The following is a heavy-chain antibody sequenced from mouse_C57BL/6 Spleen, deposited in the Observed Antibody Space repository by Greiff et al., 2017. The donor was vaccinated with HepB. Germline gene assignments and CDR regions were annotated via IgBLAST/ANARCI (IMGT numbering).Heavy chain of an antibody. J-gene: IGHJ3*01. V-gene: IGHV1-55*01. CDR3: ARRGPYDYDEAWFAY. CDR2: IYPGSGST. D-gene: IGHD2-4*01. CDR1: GYTFTSYW. Sequence: QVQLQQPGAELVKPGASVKMSCKASGYTFTSYWITWVKQRPGQGLEWIGDIYPGSGSTNYNEKFKSKATLTVDTSSSTAYMQLGSLTSEDSAVYYCARRGPYDYDEAWFAYGGQGTLVTVSA.